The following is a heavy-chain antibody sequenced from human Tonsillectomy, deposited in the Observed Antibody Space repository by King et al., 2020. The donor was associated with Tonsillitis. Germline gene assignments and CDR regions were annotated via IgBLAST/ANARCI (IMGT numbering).Heavy chain of an antibody. CDR1: GYTLTELS. Sequence: QLVQSGAEVKKPGASVKVSCKVSGYTLTELSMHWVRQAPGKGLEWMGGFDPEDGETIYAQKFQGRVTMTEDTSTDTAYMELSSLRSEDTAVYYCATDSEGWLLLRYYYFGMDVWGQGNTVTVSS. D-gene: IGHD3-22*01. J-gene: IGHJ6*02. CDR2: FDPEDGET. V-gene: IGHV1-24*01. CDR3: ATDSEGWLLLRYYYFGMDV.